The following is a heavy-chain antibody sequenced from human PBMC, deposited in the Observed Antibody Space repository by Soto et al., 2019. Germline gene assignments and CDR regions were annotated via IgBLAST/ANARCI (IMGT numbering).Heavy chain of an antibody. J-gene: IGHJ4*02. CDR1: GGTFGSYA. V-gene: IGHV1-69*13. CDR2: IIPIFGTA. CDR3: ARPRRGYYYDSSGYNHFDY. D-gene: IGHD3-22*01. Sequence: GASVKVSCKASGGTFGSYAISWVRQAPGQGLEWMGGIIPIFGTANYAQKFQGRVTIAADESTSTAYMELSSLRSEDTAVYYCARPRRGYYYDSSGYNHFDYWGQGTLVTVSS.